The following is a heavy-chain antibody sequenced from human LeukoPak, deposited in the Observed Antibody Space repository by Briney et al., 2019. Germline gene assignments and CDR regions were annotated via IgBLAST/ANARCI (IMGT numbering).Heavy chain of an antibody. CDR1: GGTFSSYA. J-gene: IGHJ6*03. CDR2: IIPILGIA. CDR3: ARNDIVVVPAHDYYYYMDV. D-gene: IGHD2-2*01. Sequence: ASVKVSCKASGGTFSSYAISWVRQAPGQGLEWMGRIIPILGIANYPQKFQGRVTITADKSTRTAYMELSSLRSDDTAVYYCARNDIVVVPAHDYYYYMDVWGKGTTVTVSS. V-gene: IGHV1-69*04.